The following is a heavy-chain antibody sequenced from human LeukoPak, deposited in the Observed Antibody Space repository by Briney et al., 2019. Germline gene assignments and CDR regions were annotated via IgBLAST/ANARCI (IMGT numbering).Heavy chain of an antibody. D-gene: IGHD1-26*01. V-gene: IGHV3-7*01. CDR2: INQDGSER. CDR1: GFTISSDW. J-gene: IGHJ4*02. CDR3: ARDRWDLDY. Sequence: GGSLRLSCAASGFTISSDWMSWGRPAPGKGLEWVAKINQDGSERYYADSVKGRFTISRDNAKNSLSLEMNSLRAEDTAVYYCARDRWDLDYWGQGTLVTVSS.